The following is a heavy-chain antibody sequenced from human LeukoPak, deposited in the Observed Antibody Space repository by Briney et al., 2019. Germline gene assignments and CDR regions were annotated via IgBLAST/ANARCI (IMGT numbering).Heavy chain of an antibody. Sequence: PGGSPRLSCAASGFTFSSYSMNWVRQAPGKGLEWVSSTVSRGTTQYADSVKGRFTVSRDTSKNTLYLQMNSLRADDTAVYYCAKCSTSAYTSGWCNWIDPWGQGTLVTVSS. J-gene: IGHJ5*02. V-gene: IGHV3-23*01. CDR2: TVSRGTT. D-gene: IGHD6-19*01. CDR3: AKCSTSAYTSGWCNWIDP. CDR1: GFTFSSYS.